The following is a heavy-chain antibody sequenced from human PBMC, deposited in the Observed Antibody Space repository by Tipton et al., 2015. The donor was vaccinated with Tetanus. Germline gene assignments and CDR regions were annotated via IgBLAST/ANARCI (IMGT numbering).Heavy chain of an antibody. J-gene: IGHJ4*02. D-gene: IGHD6-25*01. CDR3: ASGSTLDY. CDR1: GFTFSSYS. CDR2: ISSTSTYI. Sequence: SLRLSCAASGFTFSSYSMNWVRQAPGKGLEWVASISSTSTYIYYADSVKGRFTISRDNAKNSLYLQMSSLRADDTAVYYCASGSTLDYWGQGALVSVSS. V-gene: IGHV3-21*01.